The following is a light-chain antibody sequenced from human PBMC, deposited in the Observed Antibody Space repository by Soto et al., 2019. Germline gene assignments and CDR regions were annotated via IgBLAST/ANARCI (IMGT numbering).Light chain of an antibody. V-gene: IGKV3-15*01. CDR1: QSISSS. J-gene: IGKJ5*01. CDR3: QQYNNWPIT. CDR2: GAS. Sequence: EIVMTQSPATLSVSPGERATLSCRASQSISSSVAWYQQKSGQAPRLLIYGASTRATGLPARFSGCGSGTEFTLTISSLQSEDFAVYYCQQYNNWPITFGQGTRLEIK.